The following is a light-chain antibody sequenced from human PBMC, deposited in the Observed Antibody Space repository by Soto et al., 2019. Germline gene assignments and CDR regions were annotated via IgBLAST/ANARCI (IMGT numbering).Light chain of an antibody. Sequence: QSALTQPPSASGSPGQSVTISCTGTKNDIGVYDFVSWYQHHPGKAPILIIYEVVQRPSGVPDRFSGSKSGNTDSLTVSGLQAADEADYFCKSYAGSNTYVFGSGTKLTVL. CDR3: KSYAGSNTYV. V-gene: IGLV2-8*01. J-gene: IGLJ1*01. CDR2: EVV. CDR1: KNDIGVYDF.